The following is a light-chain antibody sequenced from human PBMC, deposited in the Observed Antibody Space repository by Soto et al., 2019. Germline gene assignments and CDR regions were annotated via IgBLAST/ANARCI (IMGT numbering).Light chain of an antibody. CDR1: QSISSW. V-gene: IGKV1-5*03. CDR3: QQYSSYSP. Sequence: DIQMTQSPSTLSASVGDRVTITCRASQSISSWLAWYQQKPGKAPKLLIYKASSLESGVPSRFNDSGSGTEFTLTISSLQPDDFATYYCQQYSSYSPFGQGTKVEIK. CDR2: KAS. J-gene: IGKJ1*01.